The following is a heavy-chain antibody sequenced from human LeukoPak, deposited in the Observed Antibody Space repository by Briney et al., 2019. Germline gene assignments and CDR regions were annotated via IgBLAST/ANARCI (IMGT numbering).Heavy chain of an antibody. CDR1: GFTFSDHY. V-gene: IGHV3-72*01. Sequence: QSGGSLRLSCAASGFTFSDHYMDWVRQAPGEGLEWVARIRKKSNGYNTQYAASVKGRFIISREDSRNSLYLQMNSLKTEDTAVYYCARVGVVVPAGVDIWGQGTMVTVSS. D-gene: IGHD2-2*01. J-gene: IGHJ3*02. CDR2: IRKKSNGYNT. CDR3: ARVGVVVPAGVDI.